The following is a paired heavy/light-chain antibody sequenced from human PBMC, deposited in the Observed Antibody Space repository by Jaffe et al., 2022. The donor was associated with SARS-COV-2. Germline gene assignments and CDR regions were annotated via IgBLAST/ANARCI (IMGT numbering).Light chain of an antibody. CDR2: AAS. CDR1: QSISSS. CDR3: QQSYSVPGT. V-gene: IGKV1-39*01. Sequence: DIQMTQSPSSLSASVGDRIIITCRASQSISSSLNWYQQKPGKAPNLLIYAASSLQSGVPLRFSGSGSGTDFTLTISSLQPEDFATYYCQQSYSVPGTFGQGTKVEIK. J-gene: IGKJ1*01.
Heavy chain of an antibody. J-gene: IGHJ4*02. CDR3: ARVGVTGTTWDY. D-gene: IGHD1-7*01. CDR2: IKQDGSEK. CDR1: GFTFSSYW. Sequence: EVQLVESGGGLVQPGGSLRLSCAASGFTFSSYWMSWVRQAPGKGLEWVANIKQDGSEKYYVDSVKGRFTISRDNAKNSLYLQMNSLRAEDTALYYCARVGVTGTTWDYWGQGTLVTVSS. V-gene: IGHV3-7*03.